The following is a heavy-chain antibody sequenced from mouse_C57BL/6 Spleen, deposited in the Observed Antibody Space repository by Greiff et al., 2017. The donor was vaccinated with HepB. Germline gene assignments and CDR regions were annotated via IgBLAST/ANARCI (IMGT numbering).Heavy chain of an antibody. V-gene: IGHV1-81*01. CDR3: ARLAYGSSYGFAY. D-gene: IGHD1-1*01. CDR1: GYTFTSYG. Sequence: VMLVESGAELARPGASVKLSCKASGYTFTSYGISWVKQRTGQGLEWIGEIYPRSGNTYYNEKFKGKATLTADKSSSTAYMELRSLTSEDSAVYFCARLAYGSSYGFAYWGQGTLVTVSA. J-gene: IGHJ3*01. CDR2: IYPRSGNT.